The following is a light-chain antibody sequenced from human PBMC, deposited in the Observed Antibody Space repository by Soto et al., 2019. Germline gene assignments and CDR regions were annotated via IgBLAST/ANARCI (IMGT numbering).Light chain of an antibody. Sequence: QSVLTQPPSASGTPGQTVTISCSGSRSNVGRNAVSWYQQVPGMAPKLLVFATNKRPSGVPDRFSGSASGASASLAISGLQSEDEADYYCAVWDDTLNGPLFGGGTKLTVL. V-gene: IGLV1-44*01. J-gene: IGLJ2*01. CDR3: AVWDDTLNGPL. CDR1: RSNVGRNA. CDR2: ATN.